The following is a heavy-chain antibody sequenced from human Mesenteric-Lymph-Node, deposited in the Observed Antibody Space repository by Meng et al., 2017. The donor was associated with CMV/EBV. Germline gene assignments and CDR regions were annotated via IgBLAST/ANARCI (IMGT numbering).Heavy chain of an antibody. D-gene: IGHD6-6*01. CDR1: GYTFTSYF. CDR3: ARGYSSSSDYYYYGMDV. J-gene: IGHJ6*02. CDR2: INPSGGST. Sequence: ASVKVSCKASGYTFTSYFIHWVRQAPGQGLEWMGIINPSGGSTSYAQKFQGRVTMTRDTSTTTVYMELSTLRSDDTAVYYCARGYSSSSDYYYYGMDVWGQGTTVTVSS. V-gene: IGHV1-46*01.